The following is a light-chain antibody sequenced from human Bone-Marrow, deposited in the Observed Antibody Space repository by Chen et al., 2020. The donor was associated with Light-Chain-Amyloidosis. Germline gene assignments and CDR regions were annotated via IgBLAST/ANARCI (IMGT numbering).Light chain of an antibody. CDR2: EVE. Sequence: QSALTQPVSVAGSPGQSITISCTGTRSDIGSFNLVSWYQHHPDKAPKLIIYEVEKRPSGVSNRFSGSRSGNTASLTISGLQADDEAAYYCCSYAGASTYVFGTGTEVTVL. J-gene: IGLJ1*01. V-gene: IGLV2-23*02. CDR1: RSDIGSFNL. CDR3: CSYAGASTYV.